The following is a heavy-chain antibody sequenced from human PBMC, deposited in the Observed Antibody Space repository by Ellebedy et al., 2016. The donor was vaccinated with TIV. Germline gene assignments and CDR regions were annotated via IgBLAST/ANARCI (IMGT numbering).Heavy chain of an antibody. J-gene: IGHJ6*02. Sequence: SETLSLTXAVYGGSFSGYYWSWIRQPPGKGLEWIGEINHSGSTNYNPSLKSRVTISVDTSKNQFSLKLSSVTAADTAVYYCARESGIAAAGTLYYYYGMDVWGQGTTVTVSS. CDR3: ARESGIAAAGTLYYYYGMDV. CDR1: GGSFSGYY. CDR2: INHSGST. V-gene: IGHV4-34*01. D-gene: IGHD6-13*01.